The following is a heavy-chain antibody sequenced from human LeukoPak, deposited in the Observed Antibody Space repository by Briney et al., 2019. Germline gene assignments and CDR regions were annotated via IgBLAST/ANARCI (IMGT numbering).Heavy chain of an antibody. CDR2: TFYRSKWYN. Sequence: SQTLSLTCDISGDSVSSNSAAWNWIRQSPSRGLEWLGRTFYRSKWYNEYEVSLKSRLTIHADTSKNHFSLQLNSVTPEATAVYYCARSGVSAIGNYERATFDYWGQGTLVTVSS. D-gene: IGHD1-7*01. CDR3: ARSGVSAIGNYERATFDY. J-gene: IGHJ4*02. CDR1: GDSVSSNSAA. V-gene: IGHV6-1*01.